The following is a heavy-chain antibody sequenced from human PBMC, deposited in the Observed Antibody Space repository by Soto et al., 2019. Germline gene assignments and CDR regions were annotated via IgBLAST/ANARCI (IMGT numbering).Heavy chain of an antibody. CDR2: IYYSGST. J-gene: IGHJ4*02. D-gene: IGHD6-13*01. CDR1: GGSISSSSYS. CDR3: ARHSSSREEYYYDY. V-gene: IGHV4-39*01. Sequence: SETLSLTCTVSGGSISSSSYSWGWIRQHPGNGLEWIGRIYYSGSTYYNPSLKSRVTISVDTSKIQFALKLSSVTAADTAVYYCARHSSSREEYYYDYCGQGTLVTVS.